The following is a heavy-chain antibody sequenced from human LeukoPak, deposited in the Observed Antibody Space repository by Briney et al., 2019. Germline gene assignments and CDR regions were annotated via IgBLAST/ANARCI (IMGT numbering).Heavy chain of an antibody. CDR1: GFTVTSYS. Sequence: GGSLRLSCAISGFTVTSYSMNWVRQAPGKGLEWVANIKQDGSEKYYVDSVEGRFTISRDNAKNSLYLQMNSLRAEDTAVYYCARDRGRVVVPATPYYDCWGQGTLVTVSS. CDR3: ARDRGRVVVPATPYYDC. V-gene: IGHV3-7*01. D-gene: IGHD2-2*01. CDR2: IKQDGSEK. J-gene: IGHJ4*02.